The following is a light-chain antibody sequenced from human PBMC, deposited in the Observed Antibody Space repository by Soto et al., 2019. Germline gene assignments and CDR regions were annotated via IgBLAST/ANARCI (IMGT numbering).Light chain of an antibody. CDR1: SSDVGGYHY. V-gene: IGLV2-14*01. Sequence: QSALTQPASVSGSPGQSITISCTGTSSDVGGYHYVSWYQQHPGKAPKLMIYDVSNRPSVVSNRFSGSKSGNTASLTISGLQAEDEADYYCRSYTSSSTRVFGGGTKLTVL. CDR2: DVS. J-gene: IGLJ2*01. CDR3: RSYTSSSTRV.